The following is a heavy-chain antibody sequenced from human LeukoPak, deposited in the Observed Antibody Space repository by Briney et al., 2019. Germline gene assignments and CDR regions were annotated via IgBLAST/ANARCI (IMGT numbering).Heavy chain of an antibody. V-gene: IGHV4-61*08. CDR3: AVVGYCSSTSCYGGDYFDY. J-gene: IGHJ4*02. D-gene: IGHD2-2*01. CDR2: IYYSGST. Sequence: SETLSLTCTVSGGSISSGGYYWSWIRQHPGKGLEWIGYIYYSGSTNYNPSLKSRVTMSVDTSKNQFSLKLSSVTAADTAVYYCAVVGYCSSTSCYGGDYFDYWGQGTLVTVSS. CDR1: GGSISSGGYY.